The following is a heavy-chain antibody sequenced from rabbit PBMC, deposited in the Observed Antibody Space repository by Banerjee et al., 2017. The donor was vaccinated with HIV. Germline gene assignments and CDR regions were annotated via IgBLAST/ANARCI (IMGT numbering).Heavy chain of an antibody. CDR1: GLDFSSSYW. Sequence: QEQLEESGGDLVKPEGSLTLTCTASGLDFSSSYWICWVRQAPGKGLEWIACIYTDNSGSTYYASWAKGRFTISKTSSTTVTLQMASLTGADTATYFCARRVGLDYYNLWGPGTLVTVS. CDR2: IYTDNSGST. CDR3: ARRVGLDYYNL. J-gene: IGHJ4*01. V-gene: IGHV1S45*01. D-gene: IGHD1-1*01.